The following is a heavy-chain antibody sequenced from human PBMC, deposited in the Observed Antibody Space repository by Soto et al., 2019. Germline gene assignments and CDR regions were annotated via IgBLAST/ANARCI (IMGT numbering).Heavy chain of an antibody. CDR1: GGSISSYY. V-gene: IGHV4-59*01. D-gene: IGHD3-10*01. CDR3: ARGGVWFGDVLSKPYYYYGMEV. J-gene: IGHJ6*02. CDR2: IYYSGST. Sequence: PSETLSLTCTVSGGSISSYYWSCIRQPPGKGLEWIGYIYYSGSTNYNPSLKSRVTISVDTSKNQFSLKLSSVTAADTALYYCARGGVWFGDVLSKPYYYYGMEVWGQRTTITVS.